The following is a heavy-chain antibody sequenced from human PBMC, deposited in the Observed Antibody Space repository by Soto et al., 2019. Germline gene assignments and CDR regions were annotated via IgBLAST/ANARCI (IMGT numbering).Heavy chain of an antibody. CDR2: IYPYDSDT. V-gene: IGHV5-51*01. CDR1: GYSFTSYW. CDR3: ARHLVGSTRGNFDY. J-gene: IGHJ4*01. Sequence: PGESLKISCKTSGYSFTSYWIGWVRQMPGKGMEWMGNIYPYDSDTRYSPSFQGQVTISADTSITTAYLQWSGLRASDTAMYFCARHLVGSTRGNFDYWGQGTLVIVSS. D-gene: IGHD2-2*01.